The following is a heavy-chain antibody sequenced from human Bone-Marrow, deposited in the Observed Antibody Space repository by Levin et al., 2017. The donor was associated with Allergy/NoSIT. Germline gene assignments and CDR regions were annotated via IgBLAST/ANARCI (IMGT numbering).Heavy chain of an antibody. CDR2: IGDSGGNT. CDR1: GFPFSNSA. CDR3: AKDRDRYGWDFDY. Sequence: LSLTCGASGFPFSNSAMNWVRQAPGKGLEWVSSIGDSGGNTYYADSVKGRFTISRDNSKDTLYLQMNSLRAEDTALYYCAKDRDRYGWDFDYWGQGTLVTVSS. D-gene: IGHD5-18*01. J-gene: IGHJ4*02. V-gene: IGHV3-23*01.